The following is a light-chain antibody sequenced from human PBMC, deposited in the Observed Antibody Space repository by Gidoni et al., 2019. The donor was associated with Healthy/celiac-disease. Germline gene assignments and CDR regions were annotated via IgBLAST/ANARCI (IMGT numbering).Light chain of an antibody. CDR2: EDN. V-gene: IGLV6-57*01. CDR1: SGSIASNY. Sequence: NFMLTQPHSVSESPVQTVTISCTRSSGSIASNYVQWYQQRPGSSPTTVIYEDNQRPSGVPDRFSGSIDSSSNSASLTISGLKTEDEADYYCQSYDSSIPVVFGGGTKLTVL. CDR3: QSYDSSIPVV. J-gene: IGLJ2*01.